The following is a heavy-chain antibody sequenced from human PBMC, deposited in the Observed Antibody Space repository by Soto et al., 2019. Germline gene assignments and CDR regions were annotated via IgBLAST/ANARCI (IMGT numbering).Heavy chain of an antibody. CDR3: ARGGNSSPKNYGMDV. V-gene: IGHV4-34*01. D-gene: IGHD6-13*01. CDR2: INHSGST. J-gene: IGHJ6*02. Sequence: QVQLQQWGAGLLKPSETLSLTCAVYGGSFSGYYWSWIRQPPGKGLEWIGEINHSGSTNYNPSLKSRVTISVDTSKNQFSLKLSSVTAADTAVYYCARGGNSSPKNYGMDVWGQGTTVTVSS. CDR1: GGSFSGYY.